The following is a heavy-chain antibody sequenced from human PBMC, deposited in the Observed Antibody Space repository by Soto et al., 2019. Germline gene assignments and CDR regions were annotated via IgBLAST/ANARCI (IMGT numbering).Heavy chain of an antibody. Sequence: QLQLQESGPGLVKPSETLSLTCTVSGGSISSSSYYWGWIRQPPGKGLEWIGSIYYSGSTYYNPSLKRRVTISVDTSKNQFSLKLSSVTAADTAVYYCARQGRLELLFDYWGQGTLVTVSS. J-gene: IGHJ4*02. CDR2: IYYSGST. CDR3: ARQGRLELLFDY. CDR1: GGSISSSSYY. D-gene: IGHD1-7*01. V-gene: IGHV4-39*01.